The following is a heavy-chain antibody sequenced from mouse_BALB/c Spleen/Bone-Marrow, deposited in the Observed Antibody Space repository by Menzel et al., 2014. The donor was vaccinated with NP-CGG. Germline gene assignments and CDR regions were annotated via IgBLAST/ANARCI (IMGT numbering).Heavy chain of an antibody. CDR2: IDPRTGYT. Sequence: QVQLQQSGAELAKPGASVKMSCKVSDYTFTTYWMHWVKQRPGQGLEWIGYIDPRTGYTEYSQKFKDKATLTADKSSSTAYMQLSSLTSEDSAVYYCARYWDAYWGQGTLVTVSA. CDR3: ARYWDAY. V-gene: IGHV1-7*01. CDR1: DYTFTTYW. D-gene: IGHD4-1*01. J-gene: IGHJ3*01.